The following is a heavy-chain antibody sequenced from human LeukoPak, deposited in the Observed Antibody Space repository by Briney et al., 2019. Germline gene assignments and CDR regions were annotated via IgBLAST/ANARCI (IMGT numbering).Heavy chain of an antibody. CDR1: GGSFSGYY. Sequence: SETLSLTCAVYGGSFSGYYWSWIRQPPGKGLEWIGEINHSGSTNYNPSLKSRVTISVDTPKNQFSLKLSSVTAADTAVYYCARANLGLDAFHIWGQGTMVTVSS. J-gene: IGHJ3*02. V-gene: IGHV4-34*01. D-gene: IGHD7-27*01. CDR2: INHSGST. CDR3: ARANLGLDAFHI.